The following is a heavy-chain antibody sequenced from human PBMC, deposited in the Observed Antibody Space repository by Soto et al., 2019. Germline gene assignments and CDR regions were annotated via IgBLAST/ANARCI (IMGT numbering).Heavy chain of an antibody. CDR2: IYYSGST. J-gene: IGHJ4*01. V-gene: IGHV4-39*01. D-gene: IGHD3-9*01. CDR1: GGSISSSSYY. Sequence: SETLSLTCTVSGGSISSSSYYWCWIRQPPGKGLEWIGSIYYSGSTYYNPSLKSRVTISVDTSKNQFSLKLTSVTAADKAGYQCPRIYDILTWDDWGHGTLVTAS. CDR3: PRIYDILTWDD.